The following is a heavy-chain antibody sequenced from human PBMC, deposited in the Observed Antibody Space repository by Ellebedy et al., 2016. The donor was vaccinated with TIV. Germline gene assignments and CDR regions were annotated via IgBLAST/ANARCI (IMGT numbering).Heavy chain of an antibody. CDR2: ITQAGSEN. Sequence: PGGSLRLSCAASGFTFGSYWMTWVRQAPGKGLEWVANITQAGSENYYVDSVKGRFSFSRDNPRNSLYLQMNNLKAEDTAVYYCARAGAGVIDAYDIWGQGKMVTVSS. D-gene: IGHD3-10*01. J-gene: IGHJ3*02. CDR3: ARAGAGVIDAYDI. CDR1: GFTFGSYW. V-gene: IGHV3-7*01.